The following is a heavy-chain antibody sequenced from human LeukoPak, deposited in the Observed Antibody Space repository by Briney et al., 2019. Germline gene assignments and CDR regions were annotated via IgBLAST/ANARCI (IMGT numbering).Heavy chain of an antibody. CDR3: ARDGDYGTGSYYRGCYDF. CDR1: GYSFTAFY. J-gene: IGHJ4*02. V-gene: IGHV1-2*02. D-gene: IGHD3-10*01. CDR2: IHPRRGDT. Sequence: ASVKVSCKASGYSFTAFYIHWVRQAPGQGLEWMGWIHPRRGDTQYAQKFQGRVTMTRDTSTRTAYMDLSSLGSDDTAVYYCARDGDYGTGSYYRGCYDFWGRGILVTVSS.